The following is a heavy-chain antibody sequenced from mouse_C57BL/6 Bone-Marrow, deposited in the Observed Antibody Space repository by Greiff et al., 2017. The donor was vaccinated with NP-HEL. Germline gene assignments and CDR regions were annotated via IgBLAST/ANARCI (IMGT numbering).Heavy chain of an antibody. Sequence: EVKLMESGGGLVKPGGSLKLSCAASGFTFSDYGMHWVRQAPEKGLEWVAYISSGSSTIYYADTVKGRFTISRDNAKNTRFLKMTSLRAEDTARYYCERRGLRLAMDYWGQGTSVTVSS. V-gene: IGHV5-17*01. D-gene: IGHD2-2*01. CDR3: ERRGLRLAMDY. J-gene: IGHJ4*01. CDR2: ISSGSSTI. CDR1: GFTFSDYG.